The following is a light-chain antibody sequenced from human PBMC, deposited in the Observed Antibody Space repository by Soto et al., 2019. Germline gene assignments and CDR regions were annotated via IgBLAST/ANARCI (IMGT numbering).Light chain of an antibody. J-gene: IGLJ3*02. Sequence: QLVLTQSPSASASLGASVKLTCTLSSGHSTYAIAWHQQQPEKGPRYLMKVNNDGSHSKGDGIPDRFSGSSSGAERYLTISSLQSEDEADYFCQTWSTGGGWVFGGGTKVTVL. V-gene: IGLV4-69*01. CDR1: SGHSTYA. CDR2: VNNDGSH. CDR3: QTWSTGGGWV.